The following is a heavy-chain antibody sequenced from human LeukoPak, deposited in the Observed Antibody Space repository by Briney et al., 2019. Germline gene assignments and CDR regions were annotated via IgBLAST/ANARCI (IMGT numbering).Heavy chain of an antibody. D-gene: IGHD6-13*01. CDR1: GFTFSSYA. Sequence: GGSLRLSCAASGFTFSSYAMSWVRQAPGKGLVWLSAIGGSGGSTYYADSVKGRFTISRDNSKNTLYLQMNSLRAEDTAVYYCAKDRGSSWLNWFDPWGQGTLVTVSS. V-gene: IGHV3-23*01. J-gene: IGHJ5*02. CDR2: IGGSGGST. CDR3: AKDRGSSWLNWFDP.